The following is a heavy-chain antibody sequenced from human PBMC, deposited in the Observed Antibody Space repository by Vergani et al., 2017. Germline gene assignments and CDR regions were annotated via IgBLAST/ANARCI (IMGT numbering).Heavy chain of an antibody. CDR1: GFTFSSYW. CDR2: IKQDGSEK. D-gene: IGHD3-9*01. V-gene: IGHV3-7*01. J-gene: IGHJ4*02. Sequence: EVQLVESGGGLVQPGGSLRLSCAASGFTFSSYWMSWVRQAPGKGLEWVANIKQDGSEKYYVDSVKGRFTISRDNAKNSLYLQMNSLRAEDTAVYYCATSTDLRYFDWLPFDYWGQGTLATVSS. CDR3: ATSTDLRYFDWLPFDY.